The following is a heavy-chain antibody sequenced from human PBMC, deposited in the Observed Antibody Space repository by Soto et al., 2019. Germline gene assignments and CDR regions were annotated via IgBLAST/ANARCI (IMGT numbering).Heavy chain of an antibody. Sequence: SETLSLTCAVSGGSISSGGYSWSWIRQPPGKGLEWIGYIYHSGSTYYNPSLKSRVTISVDRSKNQFSLKLSSVTAADTAVYYCARGGYSYGYRPGYFDYWGQGTLVTVSS. CDR3: ARGGYSYGYRPGYFDY. CDR2: IYHSGST. V-gene: IGHV4-30-2*01. D-gene: IGHD5-18*01. CDR1: GGSISSGGYS. J-gene: IGHJ4*02.